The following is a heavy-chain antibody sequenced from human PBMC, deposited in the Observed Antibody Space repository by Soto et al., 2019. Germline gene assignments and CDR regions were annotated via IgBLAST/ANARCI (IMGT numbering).Heavy chain of an antibody. J-gene: IGHJ4*02. V-gene: IGHV4-59*01. CDR1: GDSISSYY. D-gene: IGHD2-8*02. CDR3: SRDLGSVLYD. Sequence: SETLSLTCTLSGDSISSYYWTWIRQPPGKGLEWIGYGHYSGSSKYNPSLKSRVSISVDTSKNQFSLKLSSVTAADTAFYYCSRDLGSVLYDWGQGTLVTVSS. CDR2: GHYSGSS.